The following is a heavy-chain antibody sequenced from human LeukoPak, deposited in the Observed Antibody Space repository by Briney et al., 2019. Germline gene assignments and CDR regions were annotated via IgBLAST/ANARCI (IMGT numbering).Heavy chain of an antibody. D-gene: IGHD6-19*01. CDR1: GFTFSSYG. CDR3: ARAGEPVAGTSDFDY. J-gene: IGHJ4*02. CDR2: IWYDGSNK. V-gene: IGHV3-33*01. Sequence: EGPLRLSCAASGFTFSSYGMHWVRQAPGKGLEWVAVIWYDGSNKYYADSVKGRFTISRDNSKNTLYLQMNSLRAEDTAVYYCARAGEPVAGTSDFDYWGQGTLVTVSS.